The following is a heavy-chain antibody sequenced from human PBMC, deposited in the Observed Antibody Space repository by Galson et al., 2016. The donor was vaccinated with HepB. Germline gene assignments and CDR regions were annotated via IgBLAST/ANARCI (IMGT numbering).Heavy chain of an antibody. CDR1: GYTFTSYD. CDR2: MNPNINNA. V-gene: IGHV1-8*01. J-gene: IGHJ4*02. Sequence: SVKVSCKASGYTFTSYDINWVRQATGQGLEWMGWMNPNINNAGYAQKFQGRVTMTRDTSIRTAYMELSSLRSEDTAVYFCARVEYNSSSGANRFDYWGQGTLVTGSS. D-gene: IGHD6-6*01. CDR3: ARVEYNSSSGANRFDY.